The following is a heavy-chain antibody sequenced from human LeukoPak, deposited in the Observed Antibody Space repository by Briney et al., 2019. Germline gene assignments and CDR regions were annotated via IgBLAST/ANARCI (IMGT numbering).Heavy chain of an antibody. D-gene: IGHD1/OR15-1a*01. J-gene: IGHJ4*02. CDR2: FYHSGST. V-gene: IGHV4-38-2*01. Sequence: SEPLSLTCAVSAYPINIGYYWGWIRQPPGKGLEWIVSFYHSGSTYYNSSLKSRVTLSVDTSKNQFSLKMSSVTAADTAMYYCARGVGTGPIDYWGQGTLVTVSS. CDR3: ARGVGTGPIDY. CDR1: AYPINIGYY.